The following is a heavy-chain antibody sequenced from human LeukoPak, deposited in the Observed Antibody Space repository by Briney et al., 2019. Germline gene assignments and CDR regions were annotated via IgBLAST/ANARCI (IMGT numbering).Heavy chain of an antibody. V-gene: IGHV4-59*01. D-gene: IGHD5-24*01. Sequence: PSETLSLTCPVSGGSISSYYWSWIRQPPGKGLEWIGYIYYSGSTNYNPSLKSRVTISVDTSKNQFSLKLSSVTAADTAVYYCARSRDGYNFDYWGQGTLVTVSS. CDR3: ARSRDGYNFDY. CDR2: IYYSGST. CDR1: GGSISSYY. J-gene: IGHJ4*02.